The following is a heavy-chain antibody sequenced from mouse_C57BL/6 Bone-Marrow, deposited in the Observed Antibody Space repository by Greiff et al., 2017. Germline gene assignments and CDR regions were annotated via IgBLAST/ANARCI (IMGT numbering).Heavy chain of an antibody. CDR1: GFTFSDYG. CDR3: ARQRSYYWYFDV. CDR2: ISNLAYSI. V-gene: IGHV5-15*01. J-gene: IGHJ1*03. Sequence: EVKLVESGGGLVQPGGSLKLSCAASGFTFSDYGMAWVRQAPRKGPEWVAFISNLAYSIYYADTVTGRFTISRENAKNTLYLEMSSLRSEDTAMYYCARQRSYYWYFDVWGTGTTVTVSS. D-gene: IGHD2-12*01.